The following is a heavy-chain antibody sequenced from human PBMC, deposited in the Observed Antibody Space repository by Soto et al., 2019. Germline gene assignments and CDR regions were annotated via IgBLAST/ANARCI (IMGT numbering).Heavy chain of an antibody. V-gene: IGHV6-1*01. D-gene: IGHD7-27*01. J-gene: IGHJ6*03. CDR2: TYYRSKWYN. CDR1: GDSVSSNSAA. CDR3: ARDRSEVGWGWGYYYYYYRDV. Sequence: KQSQTLSLTCAIAGDSVSSNSAAWNWIRQSPSRGLEWLGRTYYRSKWYNDYSVSVKRRITINPDTSKNQFSLQLNSVTPEDTDVYYSARDRSEVGWGWGYYYYYYRDVWGKGTTVTVSS.